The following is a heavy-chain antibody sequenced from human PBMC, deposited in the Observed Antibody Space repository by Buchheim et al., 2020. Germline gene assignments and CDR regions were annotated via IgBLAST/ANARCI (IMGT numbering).Heavy chain of an antibody. V-gene: IGHV3-23*01. CDR1: GFTFSSYA. CDR3: AKDLTIVVVITSVVAFDI. J-gene: IGHJ3*02. Sequence: EVQVLESGGGLVQPGGSLRHSCAASGFTFSSYAMNWVRQAPGKGLEWVSGISGSSGTTYYADSVKGRFTISRDNSKNTLYLQMNSLRAEDTAVYYCAKDLTIVVVITSVVAFDIWGQGT. CDR2: ISGSSGTT. D-gene: IGHD3-22*01.